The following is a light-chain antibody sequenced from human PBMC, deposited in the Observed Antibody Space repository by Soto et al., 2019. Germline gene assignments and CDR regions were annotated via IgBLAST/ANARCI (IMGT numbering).Light chain of an antibody. CDR2: GAS. Sequence: EIVLTQSPGTLSLSPGERATLSCRASQSISSNYLAWYQQRPGHAPRLLIYGASSRATGIPDSFSGSGSVTDFTLTISRLEPEDFAVYYCQQYGTSPLTFGGGTKVEIK. J-gene: IGKJ4*01. V-gene: IGKV3-20*01. CDR1: QSISSNY. CDR3: QQYGTSPLT.